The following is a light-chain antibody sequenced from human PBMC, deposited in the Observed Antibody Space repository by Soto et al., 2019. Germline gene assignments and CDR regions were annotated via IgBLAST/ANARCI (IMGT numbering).Light chain of an antibody. V-gene: IGKV3-20*01. CDR2: GAS. CDR1: QTVSSSY. J-gene: IGKJ2*01. Sequence: EIVLTQSPDTLSLSPGERATLSCRASQTVSSSYLAWYQQKTGQAPRILIYGASSRATGIPDRFSGSGSGTDFTLTITGLEPADFAVYYCQQYGSSPYTFGQGTKLEIK. CDR3: QQYGSSPYT.